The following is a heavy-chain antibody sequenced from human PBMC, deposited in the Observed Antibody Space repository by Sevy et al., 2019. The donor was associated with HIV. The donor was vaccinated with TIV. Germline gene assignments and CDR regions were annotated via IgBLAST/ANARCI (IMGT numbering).Heavy chain of an antibody. CDR2: IYPGDSDT. J-gene: IGHJ6*02. CDR1: GYSFTSYW. V-gene: IGHV5-51*01. D-gene: IGHD1-1*01. CDR3: ARHQAVRPYGMDV. Sequence: GESLKISCKGSGYSFTSYWIGRVRQMPGKGLEWTGIIYPGDSDTRYSPSFQGQVTISADKSNSTAYLQWSSRKASDTARYYCARHQAVRPYGMDVWGQGTTVTVSS.